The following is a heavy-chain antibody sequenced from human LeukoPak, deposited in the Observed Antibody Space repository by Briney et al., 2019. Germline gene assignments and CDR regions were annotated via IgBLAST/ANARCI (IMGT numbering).Heavy chain of an antibody. CDR1: GGSFSSYY. V-gene: IGHV4-59*10. CDR2: IYASGST. Sequence: PSETLSLTCAVYGGSFSSYYWSWIRQPAGKGLEWIGRIYASGSTNYNPSLKSRVTMSVDTSKNQFSLKLSAVTAADTAVYYCARCTGYYYLKDVWGQGTTVTVSS. J-gene: IGHJ6*02. CDR3: ARCTGYYYLKDV. D-gene: IGHD1-1*01.